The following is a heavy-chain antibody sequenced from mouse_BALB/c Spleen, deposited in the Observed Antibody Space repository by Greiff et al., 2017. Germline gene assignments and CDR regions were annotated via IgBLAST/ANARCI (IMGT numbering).Heavy chain of an antibody. CDR1: GFTFSSYT. Sequence: EVQLVESGGGLVQPGGSLKLSCAASGFTFSSYTMSWVRQTPEKRLEWVAYISNGGGSTNYPDTVKGRFTISRDNAKNTLYLQMSSLKSEDTAMYYCARHGTGSNYWDFDVWGEGTTVTVSS. D-gene: IGHD1-1*01. CDR3: ARHGTGSNYWDFDV. J-gene: IGHJ1*01. CDR2: ISNGGGST. V-gene: IGHV5-12-2*01.